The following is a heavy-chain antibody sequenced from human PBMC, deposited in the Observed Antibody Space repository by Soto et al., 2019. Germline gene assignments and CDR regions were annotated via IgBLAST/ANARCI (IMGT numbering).Heavy chain of an antibody. CDR2: ISSSSSTI. Sequence: TGWSLRLSCASSVFTFSSYSMNWVRQAPGKGLEWVSYISSSSSTIYYADSVKGRFTISRDNAKNSLYLQMNSLRDEDTAVYYCARPSGSYSHVPGGEDAFDIWGQGTMVTVSS. CDR1: VFTFSSYS. V-gene: IGHV3-48*02. CDR3: ARPSGSYSHVPGGEDAFDI. J-gene: IGHJ3*02. D-gene: IGHD1-26*01.